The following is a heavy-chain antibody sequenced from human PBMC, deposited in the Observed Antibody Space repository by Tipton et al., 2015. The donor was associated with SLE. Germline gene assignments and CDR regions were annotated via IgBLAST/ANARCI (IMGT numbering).Heavy chain of an antibody. J-gene: IGHJ4*02. CDR3: ASGAVFGDS. Sequence: QLVQSGAEVKNPGASVKVSCKTSGYTFTSYDINWVRQAAGQGLEWLGWMNPNSGNTGYAQKFQGRLSMTRSTSISTAYMELSSLRSEDTAVYYCASGAVFGDSWGQGTLDTVSS. CDR2: MNPNSGNT. D-gene: IGHD3-3*01. CDR1: GYTFTSYD. V-gene: IGHV1-8*02.